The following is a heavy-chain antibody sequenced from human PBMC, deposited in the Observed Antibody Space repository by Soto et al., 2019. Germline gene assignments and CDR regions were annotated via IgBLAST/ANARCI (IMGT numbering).Heavy chain of an antibody. Sequence: SVEVSCKASGGTFSSYAISWVRQARGQGLEWMGGIIPIFGTANYAQKFQGRVTITADESTSTAYMELSSLRSEDTAVYYCARTIQLWPNDAFDIWGQGTMVTVSS. J-gene: IGHJ3*02. CDR1: GGTFSSYA. CDR3: ARTIQLWPNDAFDI. V-gene: IGHV1-69*13. D-gene: IGHD5-18*01. CDR2: IIPIFGTA.